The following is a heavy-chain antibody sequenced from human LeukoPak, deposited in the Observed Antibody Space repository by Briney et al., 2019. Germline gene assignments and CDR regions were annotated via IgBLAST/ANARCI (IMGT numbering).Heavy chain of an antibody. J-gene: IGHJ4*02. CDR2: IKQDGSEK. D-gene: IGHD6-13*01. V-gene: IGHV3-7*01. CDR1: GFSFSSYW. Sequence: GGSLRLSCAASGFSFSSYWMSWVRQAPGKGLEWVANIKQDGSEKYYVDSVKGRFTISRDNAKNSLYLQMGSLRAEDTAVYYCARSSIIAAAGPYYFDYWGQGTLVTVSS. CDR3: ARSSIIAAAGPYYFDY.